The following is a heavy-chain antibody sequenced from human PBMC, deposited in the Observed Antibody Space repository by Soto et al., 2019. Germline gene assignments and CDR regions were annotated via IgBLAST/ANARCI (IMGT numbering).Heavy chain of an antibody. Sequence: GGSLRLSCAGSGFNFSNSAMNWVRQAPGKGLEWVSSISARGLSRYYADSVRGRFTISRDNSKNTVSLQMNNLRVDDTAVYYCARDPNGAKVTTTGGCFEFWGQGTLVTVSS. V-gene: IGHV3-23*01. J-gene: IGHJ4*02. CDR3: ARDPNGAKVTTTGGCFEF. CDR1: GFNFSNSA. CDR2: ISARGLSR. D-gene: IGHD4-17*01.